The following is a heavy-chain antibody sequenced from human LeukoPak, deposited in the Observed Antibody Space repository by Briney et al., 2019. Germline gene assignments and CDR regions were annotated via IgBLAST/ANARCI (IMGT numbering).Heavy chain of an antibody. J-gene: IGHJ4*02. V-gene: IGHV3-30*18. D-gene: IGHD1-1*01. CDR2: ISYDGSNK. CDR3: ANSDAGSDFYY. CDR1: GFTFSSYG. Sequence: PGGSLRLSCAASGFTFSSYGMHWVRQAPGKGLEWVAVISYDGSNKYYADSVKGRFTISRDNSKNTLYLQMNSLRAEDTAVYYCANSDAGSDFYYWGQGTLVTVSS.